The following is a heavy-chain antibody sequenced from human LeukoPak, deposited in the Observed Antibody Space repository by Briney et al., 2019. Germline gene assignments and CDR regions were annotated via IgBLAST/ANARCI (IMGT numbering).Heavy chain of an antibody. D-gene: IGHD6-13*01. CDR3: ARSKQGRGQQLAAFDI. CDR1: GGSISSGSYY. V-gene: IGHV4-61*02. Sequence: SETLSLTCTVSGGSISSGSYYWSWIRQPAGKGLEWIGRIYTSGSTNYNPSLKSRVTISVDTSKNQFSLKLSSVTAADTAVYYCARSKQGRGQQLAAFDIWGQGTMVTVSS. J-gene: IGHJ3*02. CDR2: IYTSGST.